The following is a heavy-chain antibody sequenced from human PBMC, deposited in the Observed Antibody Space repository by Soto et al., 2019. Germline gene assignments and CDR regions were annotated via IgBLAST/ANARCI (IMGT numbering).Heavy chain of an antibody. CDR3: ARGFDCGGDCYYFAY. J-gene: IGHJ4*01. V-gene: IGHV1-69*01. D-gene: IGHD2-21*02. CDR1: GGTFSSYA. Sequence: QLQLVQSGAEVKKPGSSVKVSCKASGGTFSSYAISWVRQAPGQGLEWMGGIIPIFGTANYAQKFQGRVTITADESTSTAYMELSSLRSEDSAVYYCARGFDCGGDCYYFAYWGHGALVTGSS. CDR2: IIPIFGTA.